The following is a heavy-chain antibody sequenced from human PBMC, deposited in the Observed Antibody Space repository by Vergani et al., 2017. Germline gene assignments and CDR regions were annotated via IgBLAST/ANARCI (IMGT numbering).Heavy chain of an antibody. Sequence: QVQLVQSGAELKKPGASVRVSCKASGFIFTDYYIHWMRQAPGQGLEWIGWINPNGDATHYAQNFRGRVTLTRDTSSTKAYRDLASLTSDDTAIYYCARNHQGPTTLDYWGQGSLVTVSS. CDR2: INPNGDAT. V-gene: IGHV1-2*02. CDR3: ARNHQGPTTLDY. CDR1: GFIFTDYY. D-gene: IGHD1-26*01. J-gene: IGHJ4*02.